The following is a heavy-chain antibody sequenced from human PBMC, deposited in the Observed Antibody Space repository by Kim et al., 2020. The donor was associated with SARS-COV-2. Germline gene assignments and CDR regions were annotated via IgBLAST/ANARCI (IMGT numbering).Heavy chain of an antibody. V-gene: IGHV3-23*01. Sequence: GGSLRLSCAASGFMFNNYAMTWVRQAPGKGLEWVSSISGGGSGTYYPDSVKGRFTISRDNSKNTLYLQMNSLRDEDTAVYYCAKGCATDCYWLDPWGQGTLVTVSS. CDR1: GFMFNNYA. CDR2: ISGGGSGT. J-gene: IGHJ5*02. D-gene: IGHD2-21*02. CDR3: AKGCATDCYWLDP.